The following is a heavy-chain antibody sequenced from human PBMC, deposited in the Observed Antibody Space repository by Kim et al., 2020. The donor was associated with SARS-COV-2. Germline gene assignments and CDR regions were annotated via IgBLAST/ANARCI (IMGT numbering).Heavy chain of an antibody. V-gene: IGHV1-69*13. D-gene: IGHD2-2*01. J-gene: IGHJ3*02. CDR3: ARGYCSSTSCPGWAFDYYGSGSLHAFDI. Sequence: SVKVSCKASGGTFSSYAISWVRQAPGQGLEWMGGIIPIFGTAKYAQKFQGRVTITADESTSTAYMELSSLRSEDTAVYYCARGYCSSTSCPGWAFDYYGSGSLHAFDIWGQGTMVTVSS. CDR2: IIPIFGTA. CDR1: GGTFSSYA.